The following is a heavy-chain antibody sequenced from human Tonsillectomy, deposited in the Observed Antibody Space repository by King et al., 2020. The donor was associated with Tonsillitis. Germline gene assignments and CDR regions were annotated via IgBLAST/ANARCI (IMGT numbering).Heavy chain of an antibody. CDR1: GFIFADYG. CDR2: SNWSGGSI. Sequence: VQLVESGGGVVRPGGSLRLSCAASGFIFADYGMSWVRQAPGKGLEWVSDSNWSGGSIRYADSVRGRFTISRDNARNSLSLQMNSLRAEDTALYYCVRGRGSSNGYLTAWGQGTLVTVSS. J-gene: IGHJ5*02. CDR3: VRGRGSSNGYLTA. D-gene: IGHD5-18*01. V-gene: IGHV3-20*04.